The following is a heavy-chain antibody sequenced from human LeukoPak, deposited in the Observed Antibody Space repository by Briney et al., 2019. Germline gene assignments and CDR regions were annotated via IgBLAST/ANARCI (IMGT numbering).Heavy chain of an antibody. Sequence: GGSLRLSCAASGFTFNIYGMHWVRQAPGKGLEWVAVIWPDESNVHYADSVKDRFTISRDTSKNTLYLQMSSLRVEDTAVYYCASASEALRRGFDCWGQGTLVTVSS. J-gene: IGHJ4*02. CDR3: ASASEALRRGFDC. V-gene: IGHV3-33*01. CDR2: IWPDESNV. D-gene: IGHD2-15*01. CDR1: GFTFNIYG.